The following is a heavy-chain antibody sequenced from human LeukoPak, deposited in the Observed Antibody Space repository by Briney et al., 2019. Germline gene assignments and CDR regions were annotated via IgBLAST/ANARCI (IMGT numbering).Heavy chain of an antibody. D-gene: IGHD6-13*01. Sequence: PSETLSLTCTVSGDSISSYYWSWIRQPPGKGLEWIGYIYHSGSTNYNPSLKSRVTISAYTSKDQFSLKLASVTAADTAVYYCATGYGSTWYYFDYWGQGTLVTVSS. CDR1: GDSISSYY. J-gene: IGHJ4*02. CDR3: ATGYGSTWYYFDY. V-gene: IGHV4-59*01. CDR2: IYHSGST.